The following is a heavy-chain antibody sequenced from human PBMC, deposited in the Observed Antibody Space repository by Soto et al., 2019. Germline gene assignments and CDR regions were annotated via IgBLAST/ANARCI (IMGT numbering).Heavy chain of an antibody. D-gene: IGHD6-13*01. CDR2: IFSSGTT. CDR3: AFPATADFDY. Sequence: SETLSLTCTVSGGSINTFYWSWVRQPAGKGLEWIGRIFSSGTTNYSPSLKSRVNIAVDMSTNHFSLTLISVTAADTAVYYCAFPATADFDYWGKGILVTVSS. CDR1: GGSINTFY. V-gene: IGHV4-4*07. J-gene: IGHJ4*02.